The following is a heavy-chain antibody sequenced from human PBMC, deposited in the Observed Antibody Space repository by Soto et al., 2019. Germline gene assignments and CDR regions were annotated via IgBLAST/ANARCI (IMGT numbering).Heavy chain of an antibody. CDR1: GYNFTTSW. V-gene: IGHV5-10-1*01. J-gene: IGHJ4*02. CDR3: ARRKDRGVILDY. CDR2: IDPSDSYT. Sequence: GESLKISCKGSGYNFTTSWISWVRQMPGKGLEWLGRIDPSDSYTNYSPSFQGHVTISADKSINTAYLQWSSLQASDTAIYYCARRKDRGVILDYWGQGTLVTVSS. D-gene: IGHD3-10*01.